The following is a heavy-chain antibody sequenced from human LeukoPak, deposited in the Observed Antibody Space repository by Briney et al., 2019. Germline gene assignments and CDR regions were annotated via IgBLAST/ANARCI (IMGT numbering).Heavy chain of an antibody. V-gene: IGHV4-34*01. Sequence: RSSETLSLTCAVYGGSFSGYYWSWIRRPPGKGLEWIGEINHSGSTNYNPSLKSRVTISVDTSKNQFSLKLSSVTAADTAVYYCARGPYDILTGYYYGMDVWGQGTTVTVSS. CDR2: INHSGST. CDR3: ARGPYDILTGYYYGMDV. D-gene: IGHD3-9*01. J-gene: IGHJ6*02. CDR1: GGSFSGYY.